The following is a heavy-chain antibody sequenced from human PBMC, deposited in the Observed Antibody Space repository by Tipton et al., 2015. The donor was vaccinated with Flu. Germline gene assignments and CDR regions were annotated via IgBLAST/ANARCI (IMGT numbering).Heavy chain of an antibody. Sequence: TLSLTCIVSGESITSTSYYWGWIRQPPGKGLEWIGSFYYTGDTFYKPSLKSRATISVDMSKNQFSLKLSSVTAADTAVYYCARLSYYDVDLKNFYFEDWGQGTLVTVSS. V-gene: IGHV4-39*01. CDR3: ARLSYYDVDLKNFYFED. CDR2: FYYTGDT. D-gene: IGHD3-10*02. J-gene: IGHJ4*02. CDR1: GESITSTSYY.